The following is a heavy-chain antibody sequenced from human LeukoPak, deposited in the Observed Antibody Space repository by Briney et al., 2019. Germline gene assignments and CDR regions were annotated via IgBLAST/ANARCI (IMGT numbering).Heavy chain of an antibody. V-gene: IGHV3-13*01. CDR1: GFTFSSYD. J-gene: IGHJ2*01. Sequence: GGSLSPSCAASGFTFSSYDMHWVRQATGKGLEWVSAIGTAGDTYYPGSVKGRFTISRENAKNSLCLQMNSLRAGDTAVYYCARVQGLDFRWYFDLWGPGTLVTVSS. CDR3: ARVQGLDFRWYFDL. CDR2: IGTAGDT.